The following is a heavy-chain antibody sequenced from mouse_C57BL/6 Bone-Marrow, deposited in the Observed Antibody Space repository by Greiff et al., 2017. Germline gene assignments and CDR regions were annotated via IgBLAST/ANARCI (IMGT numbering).Heavy chain of an antibody. Sequence: QVQLQQPGAELVKPGASVKMSCKASGYTFTSYWITWVKQRPGQGLEWIGDIYPGSGSTNYNEKFKSKATLTVDTSSSTAYMQLSSLTSEDSAGYYCARHYYGNYFFDYWGQGTTLTVSS. CDR1: GYTFTSYW. V-gene: IGHV1-55*01. CDR2: IYPGSGST. D-gene: IGHD2-1*01. J-gene: IGHJ2*01. CDR3: ARHYYGNYFFDY.